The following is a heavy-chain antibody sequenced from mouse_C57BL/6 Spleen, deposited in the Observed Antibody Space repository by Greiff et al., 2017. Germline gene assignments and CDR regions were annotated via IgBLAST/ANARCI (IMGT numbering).Heavy chain of an antibody. CDR2: ISSGGSYT. CDR1: GFTFSSYG. CDR3: ASPYYGSSYLYAMDY. V-gene: IGHV5-6*01. Sequence: EVYLVESGGDLVKPGGSLKLSCAASGFTFSSYGMSWVRQTPDKRLEWVATISSGGSYTYYPDSVKGRFTISRDNAKNTLYLQMSSLKSEDTAMYYCASPYYGSSYLYAMDYWGQGTSVTVSS. D-gene: IGHD1-1*01. J-gene: IGHJ4*01.